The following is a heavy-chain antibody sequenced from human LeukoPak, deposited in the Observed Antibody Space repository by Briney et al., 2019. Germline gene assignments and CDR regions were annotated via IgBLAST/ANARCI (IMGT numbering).Heavy chain of an antibody. CDR1: GFTFSSYS. CDR2: ISSSSSYI. D-gene: IGHD6-13*01. J-gene: IGHJ4*02. V-gene: IGHV3-21*01. Sequence: GGSLRLSCAASGFTFSSYSMNWIRQAPGKGLEWVSSISSSSSYIYYADSVKGRFTISRDNAKNSLYLQMNSLRAEDTAVYYCARDFGVIAAAGTLLGYWGQGTLVTVSS. CDR3: ARDFGVIAAAGTLLGY.